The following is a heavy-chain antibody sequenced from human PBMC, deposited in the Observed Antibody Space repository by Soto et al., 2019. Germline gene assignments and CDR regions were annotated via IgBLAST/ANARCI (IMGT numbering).Heavy chain of an antibody. CDR2: IYYSGST. CDR1: GGSISSYY. D-gene: IGHD1-1*01. CDR3: AREVPRYCDY. Sequence: QVQLQESGPGLVKPSETLSLTCTVSGGSISSYYWSWIRQPPGKGLEWIGHIYYSGSTNYNPSLKGRVTTSVDTAKNQVALKLSSVTAADTAVYDCAREVPRYCDYWGQGTLVTVSS. V-gene: IGHV4-59*12. J-gene: IGHJ4*02.